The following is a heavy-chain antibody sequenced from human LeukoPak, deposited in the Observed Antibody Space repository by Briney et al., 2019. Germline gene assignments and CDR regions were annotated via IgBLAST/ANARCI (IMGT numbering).Heavy chain of an antibody. D-gene: IGHD1-26*01. J-gene: IGHJ4*02. CDR1: GGSISSYY. Sequence: SSETLSLTCTVSGGSISSYYWSWIRQPPGKGLEWIGYIYYSGSTNYNPSLKSRVTISVDTSKNQFSLKLSSVTAADTAVYYCARHGPNMSGSYYFTYWGQGTLVTVSS. V-gene: IGHV4-59*08. CDR2: IYYSGST. CDR3: ARHGPNMSGSYYFTY.